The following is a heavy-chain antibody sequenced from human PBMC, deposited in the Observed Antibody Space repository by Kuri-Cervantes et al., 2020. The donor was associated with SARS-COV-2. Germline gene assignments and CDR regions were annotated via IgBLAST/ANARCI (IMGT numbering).Heavy chain of an antibody. CDR3: VRDGDHWNFDY. Sequence: GESLKISCAASGFTISSYSMTWVRQAPGKGLEWVSVISGYSTGTYYADSVKGRFTLSRDNAKNMLFLQMNSLRAEDTAVYYCVRDGDHWNFDYWGQGTLVTVSS. D-gene: IGHD1-1*01. CDR1: GFTISSYS. CDR2: ISGYSTGT. V-gene: IGHV3-23*01. J-gene: IGHJ4*02.